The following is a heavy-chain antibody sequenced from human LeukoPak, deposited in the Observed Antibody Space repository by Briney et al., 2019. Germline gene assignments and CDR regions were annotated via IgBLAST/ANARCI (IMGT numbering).Heavy chain of an antibody. V-gene: IGHV4-59*08. D-gene: IGHD1-7*01. CDR3: ARHNGASSNYPLDY. Sequence: PSETLSLTCTVSGVSIGGYYWSWIRQPPGKGLEWVAYIYYTGITNYNPSLKSRATISLDTSKNQFSLKLSAVTAADTAIYYCARHNGASSNYPLDYWGQGRLVTVS. J-gene: IGHJ4*02. CDR2: IYYTGIT. CDR1: GVSIGGYY.